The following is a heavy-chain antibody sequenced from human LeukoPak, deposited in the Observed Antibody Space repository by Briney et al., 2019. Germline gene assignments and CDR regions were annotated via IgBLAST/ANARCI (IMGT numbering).Heavy chain of an antibody. Sequence: GGSLRLSCAASGFTFSSYWMHWVRQAPGKGLVWVSRINNDGSSTSYADSVKGRFTISRDNSKNTLYLQMNSLRAEDTAVYYCAKDSQQLVPDYFDYWGQGTLVTVSS. V-gene: IGHV3-74*01. J-gene: IGHJ4*02. CDR2: INNDGSST. CDR3: AKDSQQLVPDYFDY. D-gene: IGHD6-13*01. CDR1: GFTFSSYW.